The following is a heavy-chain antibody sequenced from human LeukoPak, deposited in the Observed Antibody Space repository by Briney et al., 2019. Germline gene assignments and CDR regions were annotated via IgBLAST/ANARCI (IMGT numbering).Heavy chain of an antibody. J-gene: IGHJ5*02. Sequence: GRSLRLSCALSGFTLCSHCMHGVRQAPRKGLAWVAVIWYEGSNKYYAYSVKGQFTIYRDNSKNTLYLHMESLRAEDTAVHYCARDYYDCSGYPNWFDRWGQGTLVTVSS. D-gene: IGHD3-22*01. CDR2: IWYEGSNK. CDR1: GFTLCSHC. V-gene: IGHV3-33*01. CDR3: ARDYYDCSGYPNWFDR.